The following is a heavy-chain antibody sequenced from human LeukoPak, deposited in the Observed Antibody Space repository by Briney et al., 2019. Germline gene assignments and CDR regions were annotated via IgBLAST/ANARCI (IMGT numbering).Heavy chain of an antibody. D-gene: IGHD4-17*01. V-gene: IGHV3-30*18. CDR1: GLIFSSFG. Sequence: GGSLRLSCAVSGLIFSSFGMHWVRQAPGKGLEWVAVISYDGRNKYYADSVKGRFTISRDSSKNTLYLQMNSLRAEDTAVYYCAKVDYGDYYFDYWGQGTLVTVSS. CDR3: AKVDYGDYYFDY. J-gene: IGHJ4*02. CDR2: ISYDGRNK.